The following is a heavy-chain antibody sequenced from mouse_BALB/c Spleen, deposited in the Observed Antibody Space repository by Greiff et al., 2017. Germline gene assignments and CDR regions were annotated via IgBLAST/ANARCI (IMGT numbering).Heavy chain of an antibody. D-gene: IGHD2-10*01. CDR2: ISYSGST. CDR1: GDSITSGY. CDR3: ARSAYYGNYGGFYFDY. J-gene: IGHJ2*01. V-gene: IGHV3-8*02. Sequence: EVQLQESGPSLVKPSQTLSLTCSVTGDSITSGYWNWIRKFPGNKLEYMGYISYSGSTYYNPSLKSRISITRDTSKNQYYLQLNSVTTEDTATYYCARSAYYGNYGGFYFDYWGQGTTLTVSS.